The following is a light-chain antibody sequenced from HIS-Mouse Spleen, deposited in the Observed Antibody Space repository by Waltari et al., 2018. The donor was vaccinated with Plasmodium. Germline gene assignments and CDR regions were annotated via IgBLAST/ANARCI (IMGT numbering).Light chain of an antibody. CDR3: QQYNNWSFT. J-gene: IGKJ3*01. V-gene: IGKV3-15*01. CDR2: GAS. CDR1: QSVSSN. Sequence: EIVITQSPATLSVSPGERATLSCRAGQSVSSNLAWYQQKPGQAPRLLIYGASTRATGIPARFSGSGSGTEFTLTISSLQSEDFAVYYCQQYNNWSFTFGPGTKVDIK.